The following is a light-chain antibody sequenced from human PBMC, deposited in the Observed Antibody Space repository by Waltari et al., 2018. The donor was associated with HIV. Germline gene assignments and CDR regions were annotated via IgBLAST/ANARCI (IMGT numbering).Light chain of an antibody. V-gene: IGLV2-14*01. J-gene: IGLJ2*01. CDR3: SSYTSSSTLVV. CDR2: EVS. Sequence: QSALTQPASVSGSPGQSITISCTGTSSDVGGYNYVSWYHQHPGKATKLMIYEVSNRPSGVANRFSGSKSGNTASLTISGLQAEDEADYYCSSYTSSSTLVVFGGGTKLTVL. CDR1: SSDVGGYNY.